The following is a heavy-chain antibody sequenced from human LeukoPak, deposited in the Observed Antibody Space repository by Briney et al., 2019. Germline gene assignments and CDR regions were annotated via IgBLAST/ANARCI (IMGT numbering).Heavy chain of an antibody. J-gene: IGHJ4*02. CDR1: GFTFSSYA. CDR3: ARGLFWSGYLDY. D-gene: IGHD3-3*01. Sequence: GGSLRLSCAASGFTFSSYAMSWVRQAPGMGLEWVSVISGSGGSTYYADSVKGRFTISRDNSKNPLYLQMNSLRAEDTAIYYCARGLFWSGYLDYWGQGTLVTVSS. CDR2: ISGSGGST. V-gene: IGHV3-23*01.